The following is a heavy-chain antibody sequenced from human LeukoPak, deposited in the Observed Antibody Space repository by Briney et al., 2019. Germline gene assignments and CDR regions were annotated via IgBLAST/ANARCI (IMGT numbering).Heavy chain of an antibody. Sequence: TSATLSLTCTVSGGSISSYYWSWIRQPPGRGLEWIGYIYYSGSTNYSPSLKSRLTISVDTSKNQFSLKLSSVTAADTAVYYCARTYGSSGLGYFDLWGRGTLVTVSS. D-gene: IGHD6-13*01. J-gene: IGHJ2*01. CDR1: GGSISSYY. CDR2: IYYSGST. CDR3: ARTYGSSGLGYFDL. V-gene: IGHV4-59*01.